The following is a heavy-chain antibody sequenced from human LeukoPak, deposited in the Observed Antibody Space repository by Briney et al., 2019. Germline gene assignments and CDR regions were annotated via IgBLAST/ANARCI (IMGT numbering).Heavy chain of an antibody. CDR3: AKAVDGWLQLLGLDY. Sequence: GGSLRLSCAASGFTFNNYWMTWFRQAPGKGLEWVANIKQDGTEIFYVDSVRGRFIISRDNAENSLYLQMNSLRVEDTAVYYCAKAVDGWLQLLGLDYWGQGTLVTVSS. CDR2: IKQDGTEI. J-gene: IGHJ4*02. CDR1: GFTFNNYW. D-gene: IGHD5-24*01. V-gene: IGHV3-7*01.